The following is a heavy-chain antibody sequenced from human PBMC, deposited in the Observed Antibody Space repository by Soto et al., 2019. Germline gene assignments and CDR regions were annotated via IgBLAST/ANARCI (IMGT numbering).Heavy chain of an antibody. CDR1: GFTFSSHT. J-gene: IGHJ5*02. D-gene: IGHD6-13*01. V-gene: IGHV3-21*01. Sequence: EEQLVESGGGLVKPGGSLRLSCAASGFTFSSHTMNWVRQAPGKGLEWVSSLSSNGYYIYYADSVRGRFTISRDNANNSLYLQMSRLRAEDTAIYYCAREAAKGSSTLDWFDPWGQGTLVTVSS. CDR3: AREAAKGSSTLDWFDP. CDR2: LSSNGYYI.